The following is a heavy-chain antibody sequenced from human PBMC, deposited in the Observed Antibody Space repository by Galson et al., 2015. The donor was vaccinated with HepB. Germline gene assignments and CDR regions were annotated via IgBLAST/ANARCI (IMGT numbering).Heavy chain of an antibody. CDR2: ISAYNGDT. CDR1: GYTFTTYG. CDR3: ARDRLAARPGWFDP. J-gene: IGHJ5*02. D-gene: IGHD6-6*01. V-gene: IGHV1-18*01. Sequence: SVKVSCKASGYTFTTYGISWVRQAPGQGLEWMGWISAYNGDTNYAQKFQDRVTMTTDTPTSTAYMELRSLRSDDTAVYYCARDRLAARPGWFDPWGQGTLVTVSS.